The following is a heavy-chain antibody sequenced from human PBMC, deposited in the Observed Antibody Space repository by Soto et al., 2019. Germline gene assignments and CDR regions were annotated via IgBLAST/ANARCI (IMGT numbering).Heavy chain of an antibody. D-gene: IGHD2-2*01. J-gene: IGHJ4*02. V-gene: IGHV3-21*01. CDR3: ATPIVVVPAATSDY. Sequence: PGGSLRLSCAASGVTFSSYSINGARQAPGKGLEWVSSISSSSSYIYYADSVKGRFTISRDNAKNSLYLQMNSLRAEDTAVYYCATPIVVVPAATSDYWGQGTLVTVSS. CDR1: GVTFSSYS. CDR2: ISSSSSYI.